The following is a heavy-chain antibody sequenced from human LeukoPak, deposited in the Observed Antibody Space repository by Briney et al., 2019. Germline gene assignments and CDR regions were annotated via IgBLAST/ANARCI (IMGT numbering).Heavy chain of an antibody. CDR2: ISSSSSYI. V-gene: IGHV3-21*01. CDR1: GFTFSSYS. D-gene: IGHD3-22*01. J-gene: IGHJ4*02. Sequence: GGSLRLSCAASGFTFSSYSMNWVRQAPGKGLEWVSSISSSSSYIYYADSVKGRFTISRDNAKNSLYLQMNSLRAEDTAVYYCARDPNYYDRGGGYWGQGTLVTVSS. CDR3: ARDPNYYDRGGGY.